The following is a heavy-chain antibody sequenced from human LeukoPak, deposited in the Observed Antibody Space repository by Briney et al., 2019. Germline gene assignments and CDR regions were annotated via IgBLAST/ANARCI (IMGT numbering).Heavy chain of an antibody. J-gene: IGHJ5*02. CDR3: ARDFLVGATREWYNWFDP. V-gene: IGHV3-21*01. CDR1: GFIVSNNY. CDR2: ISSSSSYI. D-gene: IGHD1-26*01. Sequence: GGSLRLSCVASGFIVSNNYMSWVRQAPGKGLEWVSSISSSSSYIYYADSVKGRFTISRDNAKNSLYLQMNSLRAEDTAVYYCARDFLVGATREWYNWFDPWGQGTLVTVSS.